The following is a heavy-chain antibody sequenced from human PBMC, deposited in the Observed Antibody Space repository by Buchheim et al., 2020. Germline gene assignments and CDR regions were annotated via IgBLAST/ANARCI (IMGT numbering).Heavy chain of an antibody. Sequence: QLQLQESGPGLVKPSETLSLTCTVSGGSISSSSYYWGWIRQPPGKGLEWIGSIYYSGSPYYKPSLNSRFSISVDTSKNQFSLKLSSVTAADTAVYYCASGYSGYDSTQLDYWGQGTL. J-gene: IGHJ4*02. CDR3: ASGYSGYDSTQLDY. CDR2: IYYSGSP. V-gene: IGHV4-39*01. CDR1: GGSISSSSYY. D-gene: IGHD5-12*01.